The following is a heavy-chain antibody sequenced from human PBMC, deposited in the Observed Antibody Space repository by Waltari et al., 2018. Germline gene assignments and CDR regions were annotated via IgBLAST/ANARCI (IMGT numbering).Heavy chain of an antibody. Sequence: QVVESGGGLVQPGGSLRLSCAASGFTFSSYWMHWVRQAPGKGLVWVSRISTDGSSTKYADSGKGRFTISRDNAKNTLYLQMNSLRAEDTAVYYCARDPVVPKADNWFYPWGQGTLVTVSS. V-gene: IGHV3-74*03. CDR3: ARDPVVPKADNWFYP. D-gene: IGHD2-2*01. CDR2: ISTDGSST. J-gene: IGHJ5*02. CDR1: GFTFSSYW.